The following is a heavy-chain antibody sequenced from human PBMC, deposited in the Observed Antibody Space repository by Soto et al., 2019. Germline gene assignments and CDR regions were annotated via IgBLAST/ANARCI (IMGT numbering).Heavy chain of an antibody. V-gene: IGHV6-1*01. Sequence: QTLCLTCAISRYSVSINSAACNLIRRSPSRGLEWLGRTYYRSKWYNDYAVSVKSRITIIPDTSKNQFSLQLNSVTPEDTAVYYCARRAGTTHYGMDVWGQGTTVTVSS. J-gene: IGHJ6*02. CDR1: RYSVSINSAA. CDR3: ARRAGTTHYGMDV. D-gene: IGHD1-7*01. CDR2: TYYRSKWYN.